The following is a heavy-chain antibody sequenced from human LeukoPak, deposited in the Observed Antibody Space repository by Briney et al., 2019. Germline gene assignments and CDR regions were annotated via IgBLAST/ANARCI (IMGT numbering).Heavy chain of an antibody. J-gene: IGHJ5*02. Sequence: GGSLRLSCAASGFTFSSYWMSWVRQAPGKGLEWVANMKQDGSEKYYVDSVKGRFTISRDNAKNSLYLQMNSLRAEDTAVYYCARDGPLWFGESLAFDPWGQGTLVTVSS. CDR3: ARDGPLWFGESLAFDP. D-gene: IGHD3-10*01. V-gene: IGHV3-7*01. CDR1: GFTFSSYW. CDR2: MKQDGSEK.